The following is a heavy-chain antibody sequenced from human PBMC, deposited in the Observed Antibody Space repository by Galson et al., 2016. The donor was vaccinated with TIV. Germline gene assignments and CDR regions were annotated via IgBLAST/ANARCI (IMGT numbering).Heavy chain of an antibody. J-gene: IGHJ6*02. CDR1: GFTLGGYG. Sequence: CATSGFTLGGYGLHWVRQAPGKGLEWVAIIWYDGSTKFYGDSVTGRFTISRDTSTKTLYLQMNSLRVEDTGVYYCAREAFSTHNSYGFDVWGPGTPVTVSS. D-gene: IGHD3-3*02. CDR3: AREAFSTHNSYGFDV. V-gene: IGHV3-33*01. CDR2: IWYDGSTK.